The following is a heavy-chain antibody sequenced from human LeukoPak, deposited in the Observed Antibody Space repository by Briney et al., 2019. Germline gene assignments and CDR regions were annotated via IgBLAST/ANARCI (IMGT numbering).Heavy chain of an antibody. CDR2: INPSGGST. V-gene: IGHV1-46*01. D-gene: IGHD2-15*01. CDR3: ARDGTDQDCSGGSCYLYYMDV. J-gene: IGHJ6*03. Sequence: ASVKVSCKASGYTFTSYGISWVRQAPGQGLEWMGIINPSGGSTSYAQKFQGRVTMTRDTSASTVNMELSSLRSEDTAVYYCARDGTDQDCSGGSCYLYYMDVWGKGTTVTVSS. CDR1: GYTFTSYG.